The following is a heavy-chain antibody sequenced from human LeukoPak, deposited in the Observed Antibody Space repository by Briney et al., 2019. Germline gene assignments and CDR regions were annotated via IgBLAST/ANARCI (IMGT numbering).Heavy chain of an antibody. Sequence: PSETLSLTCTVSGGSISSYYWTWIRQPPGKGLEWIGFIYYSGSASYNPSLKSRVTISVDTSKNQFSLKLSSVTSADTAVYYCARSESAAAPFDYWGQGTLVTVSS. CDR2: IYYSGSA. CDR3: ARSESAAAPFDY. CDR1: GGSISSYY. J-gene: IGHJ4*02. D-gene: IGHD6-13*01. V-gene: IGHV4-59*01.